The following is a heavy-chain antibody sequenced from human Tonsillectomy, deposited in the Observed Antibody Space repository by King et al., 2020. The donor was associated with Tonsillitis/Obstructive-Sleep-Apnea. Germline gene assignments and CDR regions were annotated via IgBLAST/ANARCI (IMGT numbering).Heavy chain of an antibody. D-gene: IGHD6-13*01. CDR1: GYTFTSYG. J-gene: IGHJ5*02. CDR3: ARADPISAAGTFDP. Sequence: VQLVESGAEVKNPGASVKVSCKASGYTFTSYGINWVRQAPGQGLEWMGGISAYSGNTNYAQKLQGRVSMTTDTSTNTAYMDLRSLRYDDTAVYYCARADPISAAGTFDPWGQGTLVTVSS. V-gene: IGHV1-18*01. CDR2: ISAYSGNT.